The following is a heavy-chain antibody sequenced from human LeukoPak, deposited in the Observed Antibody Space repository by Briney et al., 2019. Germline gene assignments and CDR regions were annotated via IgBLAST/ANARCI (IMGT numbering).Heavy chain of an antibody. J-gene: IGHJ6*03. D-gene: IGHD3-3*01. CDR1: GYTFTSYD. CDR3: ARLICQIYDFWSGYYYYMDV. CDR2: MNPNSGNT. Sequence: ASVKVSCKASGYTFTSYDINWVRQATGQGLEWMGWMNPNSGNTGYAQKFQGRVTMTRNTSISTAYMELSSLRSEDAAVYYCARLICQIYDFWSGYYYYMDVWGKGTTVTVSS. V-gene: IGHV1-8*01.